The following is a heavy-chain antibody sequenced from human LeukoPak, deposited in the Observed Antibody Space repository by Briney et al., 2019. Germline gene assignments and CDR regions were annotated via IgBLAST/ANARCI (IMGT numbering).Heavy chain of an antibody. CDR1: GFTFSSYW. D-gene: IGHD3-22*01. Sequence: GGSLRLSCAASGFTFSSYWMHWVRQAPGKGLVWVSRINSDGSSTTYADSVKGRFTISRDNAKNTLYLQMNSLRAEDTAVYYCAKYSGYYRLTHFDYWGQGTLVTVSS. J-gene: IGHJ4*02. CDR3: AKYSGYYRLTHFDY. V-gene: IGHV3-74*01. CDR2: INSDGSST.